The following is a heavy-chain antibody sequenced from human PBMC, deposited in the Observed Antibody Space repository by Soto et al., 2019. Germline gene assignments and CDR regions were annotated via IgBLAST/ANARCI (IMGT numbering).Heavy chain of an antibody. CDR2: INPNSGGT. D-gene: IGHD3-3*01. V-gene: IGHV1-2*04. Sequence: GASVKVSCKASGYTFTGYYMHWVRQAPGQGLEWMGWINPNSGGTNYAQKFQGWVTMTRDTSISTAYMELSRLRSDDTAVYYCARDGDFWRSYYYYGMDVWGQGTTVTVSS. CDR1: GYTFTGYY. CDR3: ARDGDFWRSYYYYGMDV. J-gene: IGHJ6*02.